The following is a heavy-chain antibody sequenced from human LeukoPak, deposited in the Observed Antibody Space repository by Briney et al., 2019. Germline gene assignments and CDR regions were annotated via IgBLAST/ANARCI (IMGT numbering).Heavy chain of an antibody. CDR1: GYSFTSSW. V-gene: IGHV5-51*01. Sequence: GESLKISCQASGYSFTSSWIGWARQMPGKGLEWMAIINPGDSDTRYSPSFQGQVTISADKSISTVYLQWGSLKASDTAMYYRARDGPPFDYWGQGTLVTVSS. J-gene: IGHJ4*02. CDR3: ARDGPPFDY. CDR2: INPGDSDT.